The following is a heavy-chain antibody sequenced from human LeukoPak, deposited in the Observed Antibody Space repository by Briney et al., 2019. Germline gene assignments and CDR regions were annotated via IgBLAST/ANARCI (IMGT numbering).Heavy chain of an antibody. Sequence: GGSLRLSCAASGFTVSSNYMSWVRQAPGKGLEWVSIIYSGGSTYYADSVKGRFTISRDNSKNTLYLQMNSLRAEDTAVYYCARHLAYGGWNSWGQGTLVTVSS. CDR1: GFTVSSNY. CDR2: IYSGGST. V-gene: IGHV3-66*04. J-gene: IGHJ4*02. CDR3: ARHLAYGGWNS. D-gene: IGHD4-23*01.